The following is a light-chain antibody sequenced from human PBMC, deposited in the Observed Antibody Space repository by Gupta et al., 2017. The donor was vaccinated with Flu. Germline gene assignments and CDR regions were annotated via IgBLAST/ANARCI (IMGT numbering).Light chain of an antibody. CDR2: EVS. CDR3: SSYAGSNNYV. V-gene: IGLV2-8*01. J-gene: IGLJ1*01. CDR1: SSDAGGYNY. Sequence: TSSDAGGYNYVSWYQQHPGKAPKLMIYEVSKRPSGVPDRFSGSKSGNTASLTVSGLQAEDEADYYCSSYAGSNNYVFGTGTKVTVL.